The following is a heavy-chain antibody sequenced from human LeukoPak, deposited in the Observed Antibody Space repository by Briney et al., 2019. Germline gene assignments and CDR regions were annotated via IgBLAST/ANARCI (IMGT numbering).Heavy chain of an antibody. Sequence: PSETLSLTCTVSGGSISSYYWSWIRQPPGKGLEWIGYIYYSGSTNYNPSLKSRVTISVGTSKNQFSLKLSSGTAADTAVYYCARHIVVVPAAINDNWFDPWGQGTLVTVSS. V-gene: IGHV4-59*01. CDR2: IYYSGST. D-gene: IGHD2-2*01. CDR1: GGSISSYY. CDR3: ARHIVVVPAAINDNWFDP. J-gene: IGHJ5*02.